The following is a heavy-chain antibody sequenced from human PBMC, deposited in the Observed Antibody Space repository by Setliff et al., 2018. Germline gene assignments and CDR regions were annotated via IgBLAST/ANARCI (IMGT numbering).Heavy chain of an antibody. J-gene: IGHJ5*02. CDR2: IYTGGST. V-gene: IGHV4-61*02. D-gene: IGHD3-3*01. CDR3: ARGRGLEWLPEGWFDP. Sequence: SETLSLTCSVSGDSINSGTYYWSWFRQSAGKGLGWIGRIYTGGSTNYNPSLKSRVTISLDTSKNHFSLTLTSVTAADTAVYYCARGRGLEWLPEGWFDPWGQGTLVTVSS. CDR1: GDSINSGTYY.